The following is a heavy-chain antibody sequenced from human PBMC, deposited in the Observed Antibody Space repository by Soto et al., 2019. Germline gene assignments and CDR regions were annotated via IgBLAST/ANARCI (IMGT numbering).Heavy chain of an antibody. CDR2: IIPILGIA. Sequence: QVQLVQSGAEVKKPGSSVKVSCKASGGTFSSYTISWVRQAPGQGLEWMGRIIPILGIANYAQKFQGRVTITADKSTSTAYMELSSLRSEDTAVYYCASNRGGLTTPSYYYYMDVWRKGTTVTVSS. D-gene: IGHD3-16*01. CDR3: ASNRGGLTTPSYYYYMDV. CDR1: GGTFSSYT. J-gene: IGHJ6*03. V-gene: IGHV1-69*02.